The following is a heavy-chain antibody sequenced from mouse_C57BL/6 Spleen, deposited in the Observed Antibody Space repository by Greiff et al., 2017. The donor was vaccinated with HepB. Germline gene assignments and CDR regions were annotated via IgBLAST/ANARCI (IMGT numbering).Heavy chain of an antibody. D-gene: IGHD1-1*01. Sequence: EVMLVESEGGLVQPGSSMKLSCTASGFTFSDYYMAWVRQVPEKGLEWVANINYDGSSTYYLDSLKSRFIISRDNAKNILYLQMSSLKSEDTATYYCARATTPWYFDVWGTGTTVTVSS. J-gene: IGHJ1*03. V-gene: IGHV5-16*01. CDR1: GFTFSDYY. CDR3: ARATTPWYFDV. CDR2: INYDGSST.